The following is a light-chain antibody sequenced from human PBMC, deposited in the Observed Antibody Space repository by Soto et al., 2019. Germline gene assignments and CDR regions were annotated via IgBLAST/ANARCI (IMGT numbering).Light chain of an antibody. CDR1: QSVSSN. Sequence: EIVMTQSPGTLSVSPGERATLSCRASQSVSSNLAWYQQKPGQAPRLLIYGASTRATGIPARFSGSRSGTEFTLTLSSLQSEDFAVYYCQQYNNWPRTFGQGNKVEIK. CDR3: QQYNNWPRT. V-gene: IGKV3-15*01. CDR2: GAS. J-gene: IGKJ1*01.